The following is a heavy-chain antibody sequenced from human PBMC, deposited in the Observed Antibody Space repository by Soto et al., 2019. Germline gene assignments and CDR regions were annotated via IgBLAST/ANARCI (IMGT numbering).Heavy chain of an antibody. CDR2: IDPGDSYT. CDR3: ARHETPLRCDFWTGYIDS. V-gene: IGHV5-10-1*01. J-gene: IGHJ5*01. CDR1: GYTFTSHW. Sequence: GESLKISCKGPGYTFTSHWISWVRQMPGKGMEWMGRIDPGDSYTNNSPSFQGHVTISADKSISTAYLQWSGLKASDTALYYCARHETPLRCDFWTGYIDSWGHGTLVTVSS. D-gene: IGHD3-3*01.